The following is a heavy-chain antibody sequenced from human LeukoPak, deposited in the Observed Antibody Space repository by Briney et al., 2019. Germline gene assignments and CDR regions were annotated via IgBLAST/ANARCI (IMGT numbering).Heavy chain of an antibody. Sequence: GGSLRLSCAASGFTFSSYGMHWVRQAPGTGLEWVAFIRYDGSNKYYADSVKGRFTISRDNSKNTLYLQMNSLRAEDTAVYYCAKAVYGGNYYYYYMDVWGKGTTVTISS. CDR1: GFTFSSYG. CDR3: AKAVYGGNYYYYYMDV. CDR2: IRYDGSNK. J-gene: IGHJ6*03. V-gene: IGHV3-30*02. D-gene: IGHD4-23*01.